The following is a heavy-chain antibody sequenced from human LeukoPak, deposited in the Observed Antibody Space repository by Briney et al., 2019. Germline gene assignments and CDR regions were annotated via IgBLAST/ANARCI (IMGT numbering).Heavy chain of an antibody. Sequence: PSETLSLTCAVYGGSFSGNYWSWIRQPPGKGLEWIGEINHSGSTNYNPSLKSRVTISVDTSKNQFSLKLSSVTAADTAVYYCAGVFRYVWGSYRYTPWGQGTLVTVSS. V-gene: IGHV4-34*01. J-gene: IGHJ5*02. CDR1: GGSFSGNY. CDR2: INHSGST. CDR3: AGVFRYVWGSYRYTP. D-gene: IGHD3-16*02.